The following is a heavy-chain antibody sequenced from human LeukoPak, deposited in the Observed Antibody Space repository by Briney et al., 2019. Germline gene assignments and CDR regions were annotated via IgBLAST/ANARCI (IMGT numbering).Heavy chain of an antibody. CDR2: IYTSGST. CDR3: ARVTYSSSSMSVDGFDI. Sequence: SETLSLTCTVSGGSISSYYWSWIRQAAGKGLEWIGRIYTSGSTNYNPSLKSRVTMSVDTSKNQFSLKLSSVTAADTAVYYCARVTYSSSSMSVDGFDIWGQGTMVTVSS. D-gene: IGHD6-6*01. V-gene: IGHV4-4*07. J-gene: IGHJ3*02. CDR1: GGSISSYY.